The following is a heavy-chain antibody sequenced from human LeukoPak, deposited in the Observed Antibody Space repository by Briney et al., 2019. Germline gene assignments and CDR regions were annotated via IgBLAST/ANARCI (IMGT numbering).Heavy chain of an antibody. CDR3: ARAPGHCSGGSCH. V-gene: IGHV3-21*01. CDR2: ISSSSSYI. Sequence: GGSLRLSCAASGFTFSSYSMNWVRQAPGKGLEWVSSISSSSSYIYYADSVKGRFTTSRDNAKNSLYLQMNSLRAEDTAVYYCARAPGHCSGGSCHWGQGTLVTVSS. CDR1: GFTFSSYS. D-gene: IGHD2-15*01. J-gene: IGHJ4*02.